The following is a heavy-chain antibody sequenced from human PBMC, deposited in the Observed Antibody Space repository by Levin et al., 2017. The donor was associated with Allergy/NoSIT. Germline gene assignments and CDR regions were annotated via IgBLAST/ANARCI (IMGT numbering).Heavy chain of an antibody. J-gene: IGHJ4*02. D-gene: IGHD3-10*01. Sequence: TGESLKISCAASGFTFSSYGMHWVRQAPGKGLEWVAVISYDGSNKYYADSVKGRFTISRDNSKNTLYLQMNSLRAEDTAVYYCAKDQDYYGSGSIFHADYWGQGTLVTVSS. CDR1: GFTFSSYG. CDR2: ISYDGSNK. CDR3: AKDQDYYGSGSIFHADY. V-gene: IGHV3-30*18.